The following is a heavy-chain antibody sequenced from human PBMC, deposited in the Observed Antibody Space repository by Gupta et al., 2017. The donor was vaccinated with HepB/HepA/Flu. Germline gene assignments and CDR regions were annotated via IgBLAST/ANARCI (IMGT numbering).Heavy chain of an antibody. Sequence: QVQLQESGPGLVKPSETLSLTCTVSGGSISSYYWSWIRQPPGKGLEWIGYIYYSGSTNYNPSLKSRVTISVDTSKNQFSLKLSSVTAADTAVYYCARLNTYYYYGMDVWGQGTTVTVSS. CDR1: GGSISSYY. J-gene: IGHJ6*02. CDR2: IYYSGST. V-gene: IGHV4-59*01. CDR3: ARLNTYYYYGMDV.